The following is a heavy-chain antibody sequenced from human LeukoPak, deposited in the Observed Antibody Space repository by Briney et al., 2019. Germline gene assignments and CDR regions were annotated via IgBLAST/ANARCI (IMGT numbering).Heavy chain of an antibody. CDR2: INSDGRNI. V-gene: IGHV3-74*01. CDR1: GFTFSSYW. CDR3: APHLSVIVPSAQYGMDF. D-gene: IGHD2/OR15-2a*01. J-gene: IGHJ6*02. Sequence: PGGSLRLSCAASGFTFSSYWMHWVRQAPGKGLVWVSRINSDGRNINYADSVKGRFPISRDNAKNMLYLQMNSLRAEDTAVYYCAPHLSVIVPSAQYGMDFWGQGTTVTVSS.